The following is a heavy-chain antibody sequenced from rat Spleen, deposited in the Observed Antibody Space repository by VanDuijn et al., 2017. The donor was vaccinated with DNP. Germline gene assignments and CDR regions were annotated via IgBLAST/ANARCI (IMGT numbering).Heavy chain of an antibody. V-gene: IGHV5-29*01. CDR1: GFTFSNHG. Sequence: EVQLVESGGGLVQPGRSLKLSCAVSGFTFSNHGMAWVRQAPTKGLEWVATISYDGSSIYYRDSVKGRFTISRDNAKSTLYLQMDSLRSEDTATYYCARHPTHSYFDYWGQGVMVTVSS. CDR3: ARHPTHSYFDY. CDR2: ISYDGSSI. D-gene: IGHD1-1*01. J-gene: IGHJ2*01.